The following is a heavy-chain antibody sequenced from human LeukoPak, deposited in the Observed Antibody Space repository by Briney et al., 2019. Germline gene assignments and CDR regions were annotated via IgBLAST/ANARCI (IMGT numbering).Heavy chain of an antibody. CDR3: VKVDT. CDR1: GFTFSNYW. J-gene: IGHJ4*02. V-gene: IGHV3-48*03. D-gene: IGHD5-18*01. CDR2: ISSSGSTI. Sequence: GGSLRLSCAASGFTFSNYWMSWVRQAPGKGLEWVSHISSSGSTIYYAESVKGRFTISRDNSKNTLYLQMDSLSAEDTAVYYCVKVDTWGQGTLVTVSS.